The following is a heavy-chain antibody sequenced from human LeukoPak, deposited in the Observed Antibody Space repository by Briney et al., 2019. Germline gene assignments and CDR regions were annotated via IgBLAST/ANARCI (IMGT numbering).Heavy chain of an antibody. CDR1: GGSISSGGYY. J-gene: IGHJ5*02. Sequence: SQTLSLTCTVSGGSISSGGYYWSWIRQPPGKGLEWIGYIYHSGSTYYNPSLKSRVTISVDRSKNQFSLKLSSVTAADTAVYYCARVVVVPAIGGWFDPWGQGTLVTVSS. CDR2: IYHSGST. D-gene: IGHD2-2*01. CDR3: ARVVVVPAIGGWFDP. V-gene: IGHV4-30-2*01.